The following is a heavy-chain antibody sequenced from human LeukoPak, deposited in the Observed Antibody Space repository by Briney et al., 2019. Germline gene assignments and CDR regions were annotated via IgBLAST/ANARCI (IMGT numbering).Heavy chain of an antibody. CDR3: ARDPERLWFGELSGGYYFDY. V-gene: IGHV3-30*04. D-gene: IGHD3-10*01. CDR1: GFTFSSYA. Sequence: PGSSLRLSCAASGFTFSSYAMHWVRQAPGKGLEGVAVISYDGSNKYYADPVKGRFTISRDNSKNTLYLQMNSLRAEDTAVYYCARDPERLWFGELSGGYYFDYWGQGTLVTVSS. CDR2: ISYDGSNK. J-gene: IGHJ4*02.